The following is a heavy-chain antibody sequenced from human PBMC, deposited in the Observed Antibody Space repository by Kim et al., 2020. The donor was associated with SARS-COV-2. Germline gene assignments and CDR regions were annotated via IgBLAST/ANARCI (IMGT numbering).Heavy chain of an antibody. J-gene: IGHJ6*02. D-gene: IGHD6-13*01. CDR2: IYPGDSDT. Sequence: GESLKISCKGSGYSFTSYWIGWVRQMPGKGLEWMGIIYPGDSDTRYSPSFQGQVTISADKSISTAYLQWSSLKASDTAMYYCARTRPTSSSWEPYYYYGMDVWGQGTTVTVSS. CDR1: GYSFTSYW. V-gene: IGHV5-51*01. CDR3: ARTRPTSSSWEPYYYYGMDV.